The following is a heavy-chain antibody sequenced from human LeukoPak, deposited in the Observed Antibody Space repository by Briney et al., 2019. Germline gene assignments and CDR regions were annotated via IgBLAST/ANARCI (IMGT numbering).Heavy chain of an antibody. CDR2: VLYDGSNK. D-gene: IGHD2-21*01. CDR3: VRDNYGGILDF. J-gene: IGHJ4*02. Sequence: GGSPRLSCAASGFTFTRYTMHWVRQAPGKGLEWVAVVLYDGSNKYYADSVKGRFTLSRDNSKNTLSLQMNTLRADDTAVYYCVRDNYGGILDFWGQGTLVTVSS. V-gene: IGHV3-30*04. CDR1: GFTFTRYT.